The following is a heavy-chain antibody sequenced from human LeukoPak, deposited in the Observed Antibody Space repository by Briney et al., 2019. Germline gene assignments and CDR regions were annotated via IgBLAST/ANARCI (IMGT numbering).Heavy chain of an antibody. CDR1: GYTFTGNY. J-gene: IGHJ5*02. CDR3: ARASSSWSHSWFDP. Sequence: GASVKVSCKASGYTFTGNYIHWVRQAPGQGLKWMGWIDPNSGGRNFAQNFEGRVTMTKDRSLTTAYMELSSLTFDDTTVYYCARASSSWSHSWFDPWGQGTLVTVSS. CDR2: IDPNSGGR. D-gene: IGHD6-13*01. V-gene: IGHV1-2*02.